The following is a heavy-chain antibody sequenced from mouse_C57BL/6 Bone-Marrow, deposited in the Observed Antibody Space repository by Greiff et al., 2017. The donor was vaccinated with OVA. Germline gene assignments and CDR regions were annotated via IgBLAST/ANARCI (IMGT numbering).Heavy chain of an antibody. Sequence: QVHVKQPGAELVKPGASVKMSCKASGYTFTSYWITWVKQRPGQGLEWIGDIYPGSGRTNYNEKFKSKATLTVDTSSSTAYMQLSGLTSEGSAVYYCARSGITTVEGDFAMDYWGQGTSVTVSS. CDR1: GYTFTSYW. D-gene: IGHD1-1*01. J-gene: IGHJ4*01. V-gene: IGHV1-55*01. CDR2: IYPGSGRT. CDR3: ARSGITTVEGDFAMDY.